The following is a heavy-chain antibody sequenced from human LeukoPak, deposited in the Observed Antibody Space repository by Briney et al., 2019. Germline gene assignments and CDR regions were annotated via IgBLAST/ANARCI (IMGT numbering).Heavy chain of an antibody. CDR3: VRASRLRAYYFDY. V-gene: IGHV3-11*01. CDR1: GFTFSDYY. D-gene: IGHD4-17*01. CDR2: ISTSGSTI. J-gene: IGHJ4*02. Sequence: GGSLRLSCAASGFTFSDYYMNWIRQAPGKGLEWVSYISTSGSTIYYADSVKGRFTISRDNAKNSLYLQMNSLRAEDTAVYYCVRASRLRAYYFDYWGQGTLVTVSS.